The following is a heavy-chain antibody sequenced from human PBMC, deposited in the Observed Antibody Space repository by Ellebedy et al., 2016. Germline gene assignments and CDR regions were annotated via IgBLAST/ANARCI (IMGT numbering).Heavy chain of an antibody. CDR3: AREGQYYDFWSGAYY. CDR1: GFIFNIAG. J-gene: IGHJ4*02. D-gene: IGHD3-3*01. V-gene: IGHV3-21*04. CDR2: IVFSGTAT. Sequence: GESLKISXAASGFIFNIAGMTWVRQAPGKGLEWVATIVFSGTATYYSDSVKGRFIISRDNAKNSLFLQMNSLRAEDTAVYYCAREGQYYDFWSGAYYWGQGTLVTVSS.